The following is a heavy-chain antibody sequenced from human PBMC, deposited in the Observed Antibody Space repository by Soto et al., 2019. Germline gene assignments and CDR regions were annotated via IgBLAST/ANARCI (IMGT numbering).Heavy chain of an antibody. V-gene: IGHV3-23*01. Sequence: GGSLRLSCAASGFTLSSYAMSWVRQAPGKGLEWVSAISGSGGSTYYADSVKGRFTISRDNSKNTLYLQMNSLRAEDTAVYYCAKDAYDFWSGSATRPDYWGQGTLVTVSS. J-gene: IGHJ4*02. D-gene: IGHD3-3*01. CDR2: ISGSGGST. CDR1: GFTLSSYA. CDR3: AKDAYDFWSGSATRPDY.